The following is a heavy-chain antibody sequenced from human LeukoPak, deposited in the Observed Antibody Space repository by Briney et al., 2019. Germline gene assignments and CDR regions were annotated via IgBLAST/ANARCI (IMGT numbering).Heavy chain of an antibody. J-gene: IGHJ4*02. Sequence: SETLSLTCAVYGGSFSGYYWSWIRQPPGKGLEWIGEINHSGSTNYNPSLKSRVTISVDTSKNQFSLRLSSVTAADTAVYYCARDGRSFAFEYFDSWGQGTLVTVSS. D-gene: IGHD3-9*01. V-gene: IGHV4-34*01. CDR3: ARDGRSFAFEYFDS. CDR1: GGSFSGYY. CDR2: INHSGST.